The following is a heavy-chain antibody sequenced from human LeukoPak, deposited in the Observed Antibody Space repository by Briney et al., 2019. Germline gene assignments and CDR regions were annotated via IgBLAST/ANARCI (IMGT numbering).Heavy chain of an antibody. Sequence: GGSLRLSCAASGFTFSSYGMHWVRQAPGKGLEWVAVIRYDGSNKYYADSVKGRFTISRDNSKNTLYLQMNSLRAEDTAVYYCAKGRRNGDFDYWGQGTLVTVSS. J-gene: IGHJ4*02. CDR2: IRYDGSNK. V-gene: IGHV3-30*02. D-gene: IGHD2-8*01. CDR1: GFTFSSYG. CDR3: AKGRRNGDFDY.